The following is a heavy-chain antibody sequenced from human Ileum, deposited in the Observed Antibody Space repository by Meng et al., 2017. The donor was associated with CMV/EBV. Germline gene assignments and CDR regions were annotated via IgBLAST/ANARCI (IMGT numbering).Heavy chain of an antibody. CDR2: INSDGTTT. J-gene: IGHJ6*02. Sequence: GESLKISCAVSGFTFSSYWMHWVRQAPGQGLVWVSRINSDGTTTEYADSVKGRFTISRDNAENTLYLQMNTLRAEDTAVYYCARGNNYAMDVWGQGTTVTVSS. D-gene: IGHD1/OR15-1a*01. V-gene: IGHV3-74*01. CDR3: ARGNNYAMDV. CDR1: GFTFSSYW.